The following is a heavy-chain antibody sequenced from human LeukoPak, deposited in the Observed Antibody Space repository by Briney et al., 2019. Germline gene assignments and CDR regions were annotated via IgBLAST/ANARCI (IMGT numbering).Heavy chain of an antibody. D-gene: IGHD3-10*01. J-gene: IGHJ4*02. Sequence: PGGSLRLSCAASGFTFSSYWMSWVRQAPGKGLEWVANIKQDGSEKYYVDSVEGRFTISRDNAKNSLYLQMNSLRAEDTAVYYCARGSGSGSSYYFDYWGQGTLVTVSS. CDR3: ARGSGSGSSYYFDY. CDR2: IKQDGSEK. CDR1: GFTFSSYW. V-gene: IGHV3-7*01.